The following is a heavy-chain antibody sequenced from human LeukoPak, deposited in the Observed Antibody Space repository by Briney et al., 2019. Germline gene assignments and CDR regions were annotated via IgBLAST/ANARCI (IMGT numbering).Heavy chain of an antibody. CDR3: ARHRKRITGTTHAFDI. CDR2: IYYSGST. V-gene: IGHV4-39*01. CDR1: GGSISSSSYY. Sequence: PSXTLSLTCTVSGGSISSSSYYWGWIRQPPGKGLEWIGSIYYSGSTYYNPSLKSRVTISVDTSKNQFSLKLSSVTAADTAVYYCARHRKRITGTTHAFDIWGQGTMVTVSS. J-gene: IGHJ3*02. D-gene: IGHD1-7*01.